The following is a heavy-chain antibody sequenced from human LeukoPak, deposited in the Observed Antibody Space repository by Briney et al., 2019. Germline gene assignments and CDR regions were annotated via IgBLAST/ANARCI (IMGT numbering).Heavy chain of an antibody. Sequence: ASVKVSCKASGYTFSGYYMHWVRQAPGQGLEWMGWINPNSGGTKYAQKFQGRVTMTRDTSISTAYMELSRLRSDDTAVYYCARLGPFGDYVDYWGQGTLVTVPS. D-gene: IGHD3-16*01. CDR2: INPNSGGT. CDR1: GYTFSGYY. V-gene: IGHV1-2*02. CDR3: ARLGPFGDYVDY. J-gene: IGHJ4*02.